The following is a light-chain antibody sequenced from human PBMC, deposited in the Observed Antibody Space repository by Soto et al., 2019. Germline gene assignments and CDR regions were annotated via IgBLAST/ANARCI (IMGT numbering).Light chain of an antibody. CDR1: QSVSSTY. CDR2: GAS. V-gene: IGKV3-20*01. Sequence: EIGLSQCPGTQYLSTGERATLSCRASQSVSSTYLAWYQQKPGQAPRLLIYGASSGATGIPDRFSGSGSGTDFTLTISRLETEDFAVYYCQQYGSSPRTFGQGTKVDIK. J-gene: IGKJ1*01. CDR3: QQYGSSPRT.